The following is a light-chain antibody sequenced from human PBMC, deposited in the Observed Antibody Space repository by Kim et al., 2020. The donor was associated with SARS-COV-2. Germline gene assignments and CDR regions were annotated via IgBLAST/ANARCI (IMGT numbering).Light chain of an antibody. J-gene: IGKJ1*01. CDR2: DAS. CDR3: QQSSWPPWM. Sequence: EIVLTQSPATLSLSPGERATLSCRASQSVSSYLAWYQQKPGQAPRLLFYDASNRATATQARFSGSGAGTAFTLTISSLEPEDFEFYYCQQSSWPPWMFGEGTKVEI. V-gene: IGKV3-11*01. CDR1: QSVSSY.